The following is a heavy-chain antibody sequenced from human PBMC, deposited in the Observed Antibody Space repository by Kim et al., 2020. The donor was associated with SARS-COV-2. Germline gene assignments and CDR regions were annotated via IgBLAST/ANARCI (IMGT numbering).Heavy chain of an antibody. Sequence: GGSLRLSCAASGFTLNDYSMNWVRQAPGKGLEWISHITTSGSVVHYADSVKGRFTFSRDNVKKSLYLQMNSLRDEDTAIYYCARDTRLRGTAERGMDVWGQGTTVTVSS. V-gene: IGHV3-48*02. D-gene: IGHD3-10*01. CDR3: ARDTRLRGTAERGMDV. J-gene: IGHJ6*02. CDR1: GFTLNDYS. CDR2: ITTSGSVV.